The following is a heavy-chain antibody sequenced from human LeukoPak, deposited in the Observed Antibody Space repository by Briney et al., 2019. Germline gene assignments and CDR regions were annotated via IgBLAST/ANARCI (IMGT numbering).Heavy chain of an antibody. CDR2: VTENGGTT. J-gene: IGHJ5*02. D-gene: IGHD1-26*01. Sequence: GGSLRLSCAASGFTFDKYPMHWVRQPPGKGLEWVALVTENGGTTFYAGSVKGRFTISRDNSKNSVYLQMNSLISEDTALYYCTQDYMGSYLAWGQGTLVTVSS. V-gene: IGHV3-43*02. CDR1: GFTFDKYP. CDR3: TQDYMGSYLA.